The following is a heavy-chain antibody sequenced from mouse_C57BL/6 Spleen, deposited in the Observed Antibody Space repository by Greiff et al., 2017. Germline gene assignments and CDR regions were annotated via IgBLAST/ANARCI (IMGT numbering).Heavy chain of an antibody. V-gene: IGHV5-12*01. Sequence: EVKVEESGGGLVQPGGSLKLSCAASGFTFSDYYMYWVRQTPEKRLEWVAYISNGGGSTYYPDTVKGRFTISRDNAKNTLYLQMSRLKSEDTAMYYCASYSKDAMDYWGQGTSVTVSS. J-gene: IGHJ4*01. D-gene: IGHD2-5*01. CDR1: GFTFSDYY. CDR3: ASYSKDAMDY. CDR2: ISNGGGST.